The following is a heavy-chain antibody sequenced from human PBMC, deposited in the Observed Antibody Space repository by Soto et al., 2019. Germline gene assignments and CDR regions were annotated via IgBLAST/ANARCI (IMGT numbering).Heavy chain of an antibody. CDR3: AKEGASGWHYFDY. CDR1: GFTFSSDW. D-gene: IGHD6-19*01. V-gene: IGHV3-23*01. Sequence: GGSLRLSCAASGFTFSSDWINWVRQAPGKGLEWVSTISGSGGSPYSADSVKGRFTISRDNSKNTLYLQMNSLRAEDTAIYYCAKEGASGWHYFDYWGQGTLVTVSS. CDR2: ISGSGGSP. J-gene: IGHJ4*02.